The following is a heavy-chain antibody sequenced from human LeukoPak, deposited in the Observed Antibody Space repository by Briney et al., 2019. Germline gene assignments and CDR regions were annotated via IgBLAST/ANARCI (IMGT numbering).Heavy chain of an antibody. J-gene: IGHJ2*01. Sequence: SETLSLTCTASGGSISSSSYYWGWIRQPPGTGLEWIVSIYYSGSTYYNPSLKRRVMISVDTSKNQFSLKLSSVTAADTAVYYCATHAKVGVTVGDWYFDLWGRGTLVTVSS. D-gene: IGHD1-26*01. CDR2: IYYSGST. V-gene: IGHV4-39*01. CDR1: GGSISSSSYY. CDR3: ATHAKVGVTVGDWYFDL.